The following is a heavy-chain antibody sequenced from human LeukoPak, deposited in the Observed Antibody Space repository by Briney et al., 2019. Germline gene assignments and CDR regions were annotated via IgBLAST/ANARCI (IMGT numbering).Heavy chain of an antibody. CDR1: GFTFSSYA. CDR2: ISGSGGST. CDR3: AKEMEGAPTDGLYFDY. D-gene: IGHD3-10*01. J-gene: IGHJ4*02. Sequence: GGSLRLSCAASGFTFSSYAMSWVRQAPGMGLEWVSAISGSGGSTYYADSVKGRFTISRDNSKNTLYLQMNSLRAEDTAVYYCAKEMEGAPTDGLYFDYWGQGTLVTVSS. V-gene: IGHV3-23*01.